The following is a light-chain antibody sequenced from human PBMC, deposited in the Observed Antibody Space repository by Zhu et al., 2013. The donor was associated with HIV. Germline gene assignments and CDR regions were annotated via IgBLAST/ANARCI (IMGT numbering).Light chain of an antibody. Sequence: DIVMTQSPDSLAVSLGERATINCKSSQSVLYSSNNKNYLAWYQQKPGQPPKLLIYWASTRESGVPDRFSGSGSGTDFTLTISSLQAEDVAIYYCQQYYTNPRTFGQGTEVEI. CDR1: QSVLYSSNNKNY. CDR2: WAS. V-gene: IGKV4-1*01. J-gene: IGKJ2*01. CDR3: QQYYTNPRT.